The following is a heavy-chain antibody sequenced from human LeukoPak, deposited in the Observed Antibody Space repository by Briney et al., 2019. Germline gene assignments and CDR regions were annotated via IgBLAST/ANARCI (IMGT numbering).Heavy chain of an antibody. Sequence: ASVKVSCKASGYTFTSYAMSWVRQAPGQGLEWMGWINTNTGNPTYAQGFTGRFVFSLDTSVSTAYLQISSLKAEDTAVYYCARDRPLPEKRHFDYWGQGTLVTVSS. J-gene: IGHJ4*02. CDR2: INTNTGNP. D-gene: IGHD5-24*01. CDR1: GYTFTSYA. CDR3: ARDRPLPEKRHFDY. V-gene: IGHV7-4-1*02.